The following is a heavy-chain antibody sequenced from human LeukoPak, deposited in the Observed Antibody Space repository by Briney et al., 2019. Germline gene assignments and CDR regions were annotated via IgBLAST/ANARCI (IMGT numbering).Heavy chain of an antibody. J-gene: IGHJ3*02. Sequence: GGSLRLSCAASGFTFSSYSMNWVRPAPGKGLEWVSSISSSSSYIYYADSVKGRFTISRDNAKNSLYLQMNSLRAEDTAVYYCARARRVDAFDIWGQGTMVTVSS. CDR2: ISSSSSYI. CDR1: GFTFSSYS. CDR3: ARARRVDAFDI. V-gene: IGHV3-21*01.